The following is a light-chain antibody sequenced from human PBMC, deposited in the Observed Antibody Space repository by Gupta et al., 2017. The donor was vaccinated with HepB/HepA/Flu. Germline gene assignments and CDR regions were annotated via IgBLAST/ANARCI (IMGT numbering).Light chain of an antibody. CDR3: PLRRCAPPELT. J-gene: IGKJ5*01. Sequence: EVLLPPSQATLSLPPGERATFFCRASQRLNTYLDWFQQKPGQAPRLLIYGSSNRATRIPARFSASESGTDFSLTVSRLETEDFTHYYCPLRRCAPPELTFGQGTRLEMK. CDR1: QRLNTY. V-gene: IGKV3-11*01. CDR2: GSS.